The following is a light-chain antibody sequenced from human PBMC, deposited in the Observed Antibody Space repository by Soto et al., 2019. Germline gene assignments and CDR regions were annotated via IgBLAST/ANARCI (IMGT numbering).Light chain of an antibody. CDR1: QYISTW. Sequence: DIQMTQSPSTLSASVGDRVTLTCRASQYISTWLAWYQQKPGKAPKLLIYKASDLQSGVPSRFSGSGSGTECTLTISSLQPDDFATYYCQQYDSYPWTFGQGTKVE. J-gene: IGKJ1*01. V-gene: IGKV1-5*03. CDR3: QQYDSYPWT. CDR2: KAS.